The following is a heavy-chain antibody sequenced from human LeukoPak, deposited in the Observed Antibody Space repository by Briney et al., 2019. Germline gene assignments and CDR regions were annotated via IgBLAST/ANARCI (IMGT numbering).Heavy chain of an antibody. Sequence: PGGSLRLSCAASGFTFSSYAMSWVRQAPGKGLEWVSAISGSGGSTYYADSVKGRFTISRDNSKNTLYLQMNSLRAEDTAVYYCAKDGVARAEGPYYFDYWGQGTLVTVSS. CDR2: ISGSGGST. V-gene: IGHV3-23*01. D-gene: IGHD5-12*01. CDR1: GFTFSSYA. CDR3: AKDGVARAEGPYYFDY. J-gene: IGHJ4*02.